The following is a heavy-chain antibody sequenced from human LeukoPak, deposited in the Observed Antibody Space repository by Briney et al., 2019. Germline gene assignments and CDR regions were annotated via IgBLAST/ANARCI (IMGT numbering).Heavy chain of an antibody. CDR2: ISGSVSGT. D-gene: IGHD3-10*01. Sequence: PGGSLRLSCEASGFTITNYGMSWVRQPPGKGLEWVSAISGSVSGTYYADSVKGRFTISRDNSKNTLYLQTSSLRVEDTAVYHCAKLKESYFYMDVWGKGTTVTISS. V-gene: IGHV3-23*01. CDR3: AKLKESYFYMDV. J-gene: IGHJ6*03. CDR1: GFTITNYG.